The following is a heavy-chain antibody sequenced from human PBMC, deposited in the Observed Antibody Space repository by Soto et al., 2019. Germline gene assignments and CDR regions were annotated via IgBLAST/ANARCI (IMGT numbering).Heavy chain of an antibody. CDR2: TYYSGST. CDR3: GRVSDSSGYYYIFDY. J-gene: IGHJ4*02. V-gene: IGHV4-31*03. D-gene: IGHD3-22*01. Sequence: PSEALSLTCSVAGGSISRGDYWSWIRQHPGKGLEWIGYTYYSGSTFYNPSLKSRVTISVDTSKKQFSLKLTSVTAADTAVYYCGRVSDSSGYYYIFDYWGPGTLVPV. CDR1: GGSISRGDY.